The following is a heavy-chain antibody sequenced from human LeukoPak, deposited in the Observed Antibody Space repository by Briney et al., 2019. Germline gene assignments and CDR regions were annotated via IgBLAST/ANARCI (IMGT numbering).Heavy chain of an antibody. V-gene: IGHV3-30-3*01. CDR2: ISDDGSKK. CDR3: ARGYSSGWFRYYFDY. J-gene: IGHJ4*02. CDR1: GFTFSSYA. D-gene: IGHD6-19*01. Sequence: GGSLRLSCAAFGFTFSSYAMHWVRQAPGKGLEWVAVISDDGSKKYCADSVKGRFTISRDNSKNTLYLQMNSLRAEDTAVYYCARGYSSGWFRYYFDYWGQGTLVTVSS.